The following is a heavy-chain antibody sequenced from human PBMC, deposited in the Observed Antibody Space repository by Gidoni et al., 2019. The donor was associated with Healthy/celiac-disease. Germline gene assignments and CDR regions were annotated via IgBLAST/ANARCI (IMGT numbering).Heavy chain of an antibody. CDR2: KSYDGSNK. CDR3: AKDGKYCSGGSCYHYAREFDY. J-gene: IGHJ4*02. V-gene: IGHV3-30*18. Sequence: QVQLVESGGGVVPPGRSLRLSWSASGFTFSGYGMDVVRQAPGKGLGWVAVKSYDGSNKYYADSVKGRFTISRDNSKNTLYLQMNSLRAEDTAVYYCAKDGKYCSGGSCYHYAREFDYWGQGTLVTVSS. D-gene: IGHD2-15*01. CDR1: GFTFSGYG.